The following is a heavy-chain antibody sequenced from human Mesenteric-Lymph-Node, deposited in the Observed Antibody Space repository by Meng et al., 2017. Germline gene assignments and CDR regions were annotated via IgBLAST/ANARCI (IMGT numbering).Heavy chain of an antibody. J-gene: IGHJ3*02. Sequence: ASVKVSCKASGYTFTSYDINWVRQATGQGLEWMGWMNPNSGNTGYAQKFQGRVTITRNTSISTAYMELSRLRSDDTAVYYCARGFGDDAFDIWGQGTMVTVSS. D-gene: IGHD3-10*01. CDR1: GYTFTSYD. CDR3: ARGFGDDAFDI. CDR2: MNPNSGNT. V-gene: IGHV1-8*03.